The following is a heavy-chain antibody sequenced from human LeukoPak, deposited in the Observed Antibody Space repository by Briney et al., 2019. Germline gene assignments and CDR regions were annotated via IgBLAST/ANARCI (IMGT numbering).Heavy chain of an antibody. CDR1: GYTFTSYG. D-gene: IGHD3-3*01. CDR2: ISAYNGNT. V-gene: IGHV1-18*01. CDR3: ARLDYDFWSGYLYPHYYMDV. Sequence: GASVKVPCKASGYTFTSYGISWVRQAPGQGLEWMGWISAYNGNTNYAQKLQGRVTMTTDTSTSTAYMELRSLRSDDTAVYYCARLDYDFWSGYLYPHYYMDVWGKGTTVTVSS. J-gene: IGHJ6*03.